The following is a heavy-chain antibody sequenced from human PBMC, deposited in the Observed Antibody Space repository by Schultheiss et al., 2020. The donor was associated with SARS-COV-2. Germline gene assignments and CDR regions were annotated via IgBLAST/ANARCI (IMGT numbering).Heavy chain of an antibody. Sequence: ASVKVSCKASGYTFTSYGISWVRQAPGQGLEWMGWISAYNGNTNYAQKLQGRVTMTTDTSTSTAYMELSRLRSDDTAVYYCAKTIVVVTAANPGGFDYWGQGTLVTVSS. CDR2: ISAYNGNT. CDR1: GYTFTSYG. D-gene: IGHD2-21*02. CDR3: AKTIVVVTAANPGGFDY. J-gene: IGHJ4*02. V-gene: IGHV1-18*01.